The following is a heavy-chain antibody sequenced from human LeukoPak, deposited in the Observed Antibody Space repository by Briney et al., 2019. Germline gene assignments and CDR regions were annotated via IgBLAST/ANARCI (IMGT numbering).Heavy chain of an antibody. CDR1: GFMFNTYA. J-gene: IGHJ4*02. D-gene: IGHD2-21*02. Sequence: GGSLRLSCAASGFMFNTYAMSWVRLAPGKGPEWVAIISITGRSSSYADSVKGRFTISRDNSKNTVYLEMNNLRAEDTAVYYCVKPLVTGRLSGVFQCWGQGALVTVSS. CDR2: ISITGRSS. V-gene: IGHV3-23*01. CDR3: VKPLVTGRLSGVFQC.